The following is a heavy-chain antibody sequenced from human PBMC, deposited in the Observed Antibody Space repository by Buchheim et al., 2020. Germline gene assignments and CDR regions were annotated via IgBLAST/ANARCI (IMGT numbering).Heavy chain of an antibody. D-gene: IGHD6-19*01. CDR1: SGSISSGNW. V-gene: IGHV4-4*02. CDR2: IYQTGST. Sequence: QVQLQESGPGLVKPSGTLSLTCAVSSGSISSGNWWNWVRQPPGKGLEWIGEIYQTGSTNFNPSLRSRVTMSVDKSKNQFSLRLSSVTAADTAIYYCARFGSSGWFFDYWGQGTL. CDR3: ARFGSSGWFFDY. J-gene: IGHJ4*02.